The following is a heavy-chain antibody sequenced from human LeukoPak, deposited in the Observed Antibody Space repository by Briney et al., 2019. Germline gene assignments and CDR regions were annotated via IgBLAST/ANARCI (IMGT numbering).Heavy chain of an antibody. CDR1: GFTFSNYW. CDR3: ARSQNWWLDY. D-gene: IGHD2-15*01. V-gene: IGHV3-7*01. Sequence: GGSLRLSCAVSGFTFSNYWMTWVRQAPGKGLEWVAHIKEDGSEKYYVDSVKGRFTISRDNAKNSLYLQMTSLRAEDTAIYYCARSQNWWLDYWGQGTLVTVSS. J-gene: IGHJ4*02. CDR2: IKEDGSEK.